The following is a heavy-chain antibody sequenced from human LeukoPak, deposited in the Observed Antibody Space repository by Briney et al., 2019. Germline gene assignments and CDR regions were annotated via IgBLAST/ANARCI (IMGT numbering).Heavy chain of an antibody. V-gene: IGHV4-4*08. J-gene: IGHJ4*02. Sequence: PSETLSLTCAISGGSINSHYWGWIRQPPGKGLQWIGDIYSTGKNNYNPSLKSRVTISLDTSKSHLSLNLTSVLAADTAIYYCVRRDIVWNYFDYWGQGILVTVSS. CDR2: IYSTGKN. D-gene: IGHD2-15*01. CDR3: VRRDIVWNYFDY. CDR1: GGSINSHY.